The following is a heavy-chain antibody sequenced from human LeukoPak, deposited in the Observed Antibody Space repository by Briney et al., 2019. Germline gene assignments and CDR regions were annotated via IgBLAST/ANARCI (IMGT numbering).Heavy chain of an antibody. V-gene: IGHV3-23*01. CDR2: ISPAGDYI. CDR1: GFTFSSFA. J-gene: IGHJ4*02. CDR3: ANMPYGDYIDY. Sequence: GGSLRLSCAASGFTFSSFAMSWVRQASGKGLEWVSAISPAGDYIYYADSVKGRFTTSRDNSKNTLYLQMSSLTAEDSAVYYCANMPYGDYIDYWGQGTLVTVSS. D-gene: IGHD4-17*01.